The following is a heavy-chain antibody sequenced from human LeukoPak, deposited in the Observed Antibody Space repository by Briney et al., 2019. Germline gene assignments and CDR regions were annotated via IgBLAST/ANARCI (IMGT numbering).Heavy chain of an antibody. D-gene: IGHD3-16*02. CDR1: GGSISSYY. J-gene: IGHJ4*02. CDR2: IYYSGST. V-gene: IGHV4-59*01. Sequence: SETLSLTCTVSGGSISSYYWSWIRQPPGKGLEWIGYIYYSGSTNYNPSLKSRVTISVDTSKNQFSLKLSSVTAADTAVYYCARVTSDYDYVWGSYRYLDYWGQGTLVTVSS. CDR3: ARVTSDYDYVWGSYRYLDY.